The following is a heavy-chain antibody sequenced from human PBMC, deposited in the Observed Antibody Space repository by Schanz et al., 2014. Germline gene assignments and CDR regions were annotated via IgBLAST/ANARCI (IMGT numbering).Heavy chain of an antibody. Sequence: EVQLLESGGGLVEPGGSLRLSCAASGFSVGNKYMNWVRQAPGKGLEWVSFIYIGGNTYYADSVKGRFTISRDNSKNTVYIQMNSLRAEDTAVYYCARGGPAYYFDYWGQGALVTVSS. CDR2: IYIGGNT. J-gene: IGHJ4*02. CDR3: ARGGPAYYFDY. V-gene: IGHV3-66*01. CDR1: GFSVGNKY.